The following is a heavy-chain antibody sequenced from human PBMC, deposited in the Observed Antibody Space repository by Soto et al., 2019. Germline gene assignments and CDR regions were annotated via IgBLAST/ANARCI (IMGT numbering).Heavy chain of an antibody. CDR3: ARDSVALTMIVVVTLDY. J-gene: IGHJ4*02. Sequence: LRLSCAASGFTFSSYSMNWVRQAPGKGLEWVSYISSSSSTIYYADSVKGRFTISRDNAKNSLYLQMNSLRDEDTAVYYCARDSVALTMIVVVTLDYWGQGTLVTVSS. D-gene: IGHD3-22*01. CDR1: GFTFSSYS. V-gene: IGHV3-48*02. CDR2: ISSSSSTI.